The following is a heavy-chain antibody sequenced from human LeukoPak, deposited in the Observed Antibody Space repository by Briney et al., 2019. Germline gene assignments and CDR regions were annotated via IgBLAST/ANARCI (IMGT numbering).Heavy chain of an antibody. J-gene: IGHJ4*02. V-gene: IGHV3-23*01. D-gene: IGHD5-24*01. Sequence: GGSLRLSRAASGFTFSSYAMSWVRQAPGKGLEWVSAISGSGGSTYYADSVKGRFTISRDNSKNTLYLQMNSLRAEDTAVYYCAKTREMATIWAAFDYWGQGTLVTVSS. CDR2: ISGSGGST. CDR3: AKTREMATIWAAFDY. CDR1: GFTFSSYA.